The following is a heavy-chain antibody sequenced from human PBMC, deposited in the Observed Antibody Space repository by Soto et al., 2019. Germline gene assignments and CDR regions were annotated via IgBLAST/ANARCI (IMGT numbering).Heavy chain of an antibody. Sequence: QVQLVESGGGVVKPGRSLRLSCAASGFTFSSYAMHWVRQAPGKGLEGVAVISYDGSNKYFADSVKGRFTISRDNSKNTLYLQMNSMRAEDTAVYYCARDYYRFNSGYGFSMDVWGQGTTVTVSS. CDR1: GFTFSSYA. V-gene: IGHV3-30-3*01. CDR2: ISYDGSNK. D-gene: IGHD5-12*01. J-gene: IGHJ6*02. CDR3: ARDYYRFNSGYGFSMDV.